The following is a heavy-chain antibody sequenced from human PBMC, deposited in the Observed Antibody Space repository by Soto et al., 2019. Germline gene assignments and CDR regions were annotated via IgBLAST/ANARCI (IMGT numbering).Heavy chain of an antibody. CDR1: GGTFSSYA. CDR3: GRDLGDSSGYYGY. D-gene: IGHD3-22*01. V-gene: IGHV1-69*13. Sequence: SVKVSCKASGGTFSSYAISWVRQAPGQGLEWMGGIIPIFGTANYAQKFQGRVTITADESTSTAYMELSSLRSEDTAVYYCGRDLGDSSGYYGYWGQGTLVTVSS. CDR2: IIPIFGTA. J-gene: IGHJ4*02.